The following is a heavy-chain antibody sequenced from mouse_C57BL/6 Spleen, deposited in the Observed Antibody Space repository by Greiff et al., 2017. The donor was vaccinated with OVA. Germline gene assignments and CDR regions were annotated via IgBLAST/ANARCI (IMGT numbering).Heavy chain of an antibody. CDR3: ARHDLGFDY. D-gene: IGHD4-1*01. V-gene: IGHV5-6*01. CDR2: ISSGGSYT. CDR1: GFTFSSYG. Sequence: EVKLVESGGDLVKPGGSLKLSCAASGFTFSSYGMSWVRQTPDKRLEWVATISSGGSYTYYPDSVKGRFTISRDNAKNTLYLQMSSLKSEDTAMYYCARHDLGFDYWGQVTTLTVSS. J-gene: IGHJ2*01.